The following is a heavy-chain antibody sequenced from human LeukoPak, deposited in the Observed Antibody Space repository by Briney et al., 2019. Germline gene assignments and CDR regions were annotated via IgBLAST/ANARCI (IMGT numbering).Heavy chain of an antibody. Sequence: GGSLRLSCAASGFTFSSYAMSWVRQAPGKGLEWVSAISGSGGSTYYADSVKGRFTIPRDNSKNTLYLQMNSLRAEDTAVYYCAKDPSWAVAAYWGQGTLVTVSS. J-gene: IGHJ4*02. CDR1: GFTFSSYA. CDR2: ISGSGGST. CDR3: AKDPSWAVAAY. V-gene: IGHV3-23*01. D-gene: IGHD6-19*01.